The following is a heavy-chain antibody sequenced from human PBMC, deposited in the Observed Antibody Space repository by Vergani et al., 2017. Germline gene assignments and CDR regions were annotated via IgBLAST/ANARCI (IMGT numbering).Heavy chain of an antibody. CDR1: GGSISSYY. Sequence: QVQLQESGPGLVKPSETLSLTCTVPGGSISSYYWSWIRQPPGKGLEWIGYIYYSGSTNYNPSLKSRVTISVDTSKNQFSLKRSCVTAAATAVYYCARYLYMAAAGIDYWGQGTLVTVSS. CDR3: ARYLYMAAAGIDY. D-gene: IGHD6-13*01. J-gene: IGHJ4*02. V-gene: IGHV4-59*12. CDR2: IYYSGST.